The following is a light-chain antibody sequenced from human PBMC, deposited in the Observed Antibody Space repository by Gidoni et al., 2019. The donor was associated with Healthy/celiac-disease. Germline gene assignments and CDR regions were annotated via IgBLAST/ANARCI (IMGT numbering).Light chain of an antibody. CDR2: EGS. J-gene: IGLJ2*01. Sequence: QSALTQPASVSGSPGQSITISCTGTSNDVGSYNLVSWYQQHPGKAPKLKIYEGSKRPSGVSNRFSGSKSGNTASLTISGLQAEDEADYYCCSYAGSSTLVFGGGTKLTVL. V-gene: IGLV2-23*01. CDR1: SNDVGSYNL. CDR3: CSYAGSSTLV.